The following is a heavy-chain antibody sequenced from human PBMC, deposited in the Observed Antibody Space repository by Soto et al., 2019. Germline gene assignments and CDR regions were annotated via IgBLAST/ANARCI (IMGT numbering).Heavy chain of an antibody. CDR3: ARTGVADAVEI. D-gene: IGHD3-3*01. Sequence: GESLKISCEGSGFSFISYWIGWVRQMPGKGLECMGIIYPRDSDTRYNPSFQGQVTISVDKSISTAYLQWSSLNTSYTAMYYCARTGVADAVEIWGQGTMVTVSS. CDR2: IYPRDSDT. J-gene: IGHJ3*02. V-gene: IGHV5-51*01. CDR1: GFSFISYW.